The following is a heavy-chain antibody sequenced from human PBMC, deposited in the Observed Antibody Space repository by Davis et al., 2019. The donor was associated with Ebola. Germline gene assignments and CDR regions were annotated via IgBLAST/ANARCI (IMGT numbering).Heavy chain of an antibody. V-gene: IGHV1-2*06. D-gene: IGHD1-26*01. Sequence: AASVTVSCKASGYTFSAYYIHWVRQAPGQGLEWLGRINPDSGATKSAQKFQGRVTMTRDTSHSTAYMELRSLSSDDTAVYYCARGGGSDVNNWFDPWGQGTLVTVPA. J-gene: IGHJ5*02. CDR2: INPDSGAT. CDR1: GYTFSAYY. CDR3: ARGGGSDVNNWFDP.